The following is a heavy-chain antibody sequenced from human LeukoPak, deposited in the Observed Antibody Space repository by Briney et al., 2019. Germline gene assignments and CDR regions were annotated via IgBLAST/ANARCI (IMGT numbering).Heavy chain of an antibody. J-gene: IGHJ4*02. CDR2: INHSGST. V-gene: IGHV4-34*01. Sequence: KTSETLSLTCAVYGGSFSGYYWSWIRQPPGKGLEWIGEINHSGSTNYNSSLKSRVTISVDTSKNQFSLKLSSVTAADTAVYYCASQDYGSGSYYKLDYWGQGTLVTVSS. D-gene: IGHD3-10*01. CDR1: GGSFSGYY. CDR3: ASQDYGSGSYYKLDY.